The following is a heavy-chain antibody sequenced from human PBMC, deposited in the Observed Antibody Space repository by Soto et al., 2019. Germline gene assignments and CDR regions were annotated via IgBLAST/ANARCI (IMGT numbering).Heavy chain of an antibody. CDR2: IYYDGTT. CDR3: AKVVVAATRHTDFDS. CDR1: GGSINSNNYY. V-gene: IGHV4-39*02. D-gene: IGHD2-15*01. Sequence: SETLSLTCTVSGGSINSNNYYWAWIRQPPGKGLAWIASIYYDGTTYYNTSLKSRVTISRDTSKNQFSLRLTSMTAADTAVYYCAKVVVAATRHTDFDSWGQGTLVTVSS. J-gene: IGHJ4*02.